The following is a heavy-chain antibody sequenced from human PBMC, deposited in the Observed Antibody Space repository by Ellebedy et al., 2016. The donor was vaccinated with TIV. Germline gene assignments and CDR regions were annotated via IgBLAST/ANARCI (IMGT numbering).Heavy chain of an antibody. CDR3: ARHSHYLFYFNGMDV. CDR2: IYPTDSDA. J-gene: IGHJ6*02. D-gene: IGHD1-26*01. Sequence: PGGSLRLSCKASGYTFTNYWIGWVRQMPGKGLEWMGIIYPTDSDARYNPSFEGQVTISADKSVTTAYLRLSSLKTSDTATYYCARHSHYLFYFNGMDVWGQGTTVTVSS. CDR1: GYTFTNYW. V-gene: IGHV5-51*01.